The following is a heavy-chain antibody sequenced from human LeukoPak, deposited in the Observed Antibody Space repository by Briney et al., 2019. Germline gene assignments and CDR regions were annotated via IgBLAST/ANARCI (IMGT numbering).Heavy chain of an antibody. Sequence: GGSLRLSCAASGFTFSSHALSWVRQAPGRGLEWVSSLSGSGYNTYYADSVKGRFTISRDNSKNTVYLQMNSLRAEDTAVYYCAKDPYGTRYFDYWGQGTLVTVSP. CDR1: GFTFSSHA. V-gene: IGHV3-23*01. CDR2: LSGSGYNT. CDR3: AKDPYGTRYFDY. J-gene: IGHJ4*02. D-gene: IGHD2-2*01.